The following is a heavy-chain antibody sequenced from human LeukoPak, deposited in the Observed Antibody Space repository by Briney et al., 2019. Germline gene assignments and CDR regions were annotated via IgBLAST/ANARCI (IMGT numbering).Heavy chain of an antibody. J-gene: IGHJ4*02. V-gene: IGHV4-39*07. CDR2: IYYSGST. D-gene: IGHD3-22*01. Sequence: SETLSLTCTVSGGSISSSSYYWGWIRQPPGKGLEWIGSIYYSGSTYYNPTLKSRVTISVDTSKNQFSLKLSSVTAADTAVYYCAREYYYDSSGYSIDYWGQGTLVTVSS. CDR3: AREYYYDSSGYSIDY. CDR1: GGSISSSSYY.